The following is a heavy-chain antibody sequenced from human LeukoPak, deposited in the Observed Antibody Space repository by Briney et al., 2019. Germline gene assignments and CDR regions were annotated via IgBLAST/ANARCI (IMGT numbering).Heavy chain of an antibody. V-gene: IGHV3-23*01. CDR1: AFTFSNYA. CDR2: ISSGGGAP. J-gene: IGHJ5*02. Sequence: GGSLRLSCGASAFTFSNYAMSWVRQAPGKGLEWVSAISSGGGAPYYADSVKGRFVMSRDNSKNTLYLQMNSLRAEDTAVYYCAKDGEGYQLLFGWFDPWGQGTLVTVSS. D-gene: IGHD2-2*01. CDR3: AKDGEGYQLLFGWFDP.